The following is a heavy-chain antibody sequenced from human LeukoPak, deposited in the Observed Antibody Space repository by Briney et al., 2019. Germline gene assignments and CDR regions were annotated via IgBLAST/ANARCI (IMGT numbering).Heavy chain of an antibody. J-gene: IGHJ3*02. D-gene: IGHD2-15*01. V-gene: IGHV1-8*02. CDR1: GYTFTSYD. CDR2: MNPNSGNT. Sequence: AASVKVSCKASGYTFTSYDINWVRQATGQGLEWMGWMNPNSGNTGYAQKFQGRVTMTRNTSISTAYMELSSLRSEDTAVYYCASRYSRRDAFDIWGQGTTVTVSS. CDR3: ASRYSRRDAFDI.